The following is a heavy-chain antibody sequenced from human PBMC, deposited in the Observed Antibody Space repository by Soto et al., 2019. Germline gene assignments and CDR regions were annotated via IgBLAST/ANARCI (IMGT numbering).Heavy chain of an antibody. Sequence: GSLRLSCAASGFTVSSNYMSWVRQAPGKGLEWVSVIYSGGSTYYADSVKGRFTISRHNSKNTLYLQMNSLRAEDTAVYYCASAPGYSSGGDFDYWGQGTLVTVSS. V-gene: IGHV3-53*04. J-gene: IGHJ4*02. CDR1: GFTVSSNY. D-gene: IGHD6-19*01. CDR3: ASAPGYSSGGDFDY. CDR2: IYSGGST.